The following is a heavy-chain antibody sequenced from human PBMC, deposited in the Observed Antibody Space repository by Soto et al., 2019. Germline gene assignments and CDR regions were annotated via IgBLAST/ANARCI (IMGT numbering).Heavy chain of an antibody. CDR1: GYTFTSYA. D-gene: IGHD5-12*01. CDR2: INAGNGNT. V-gene: IGHV1-3*01. Sequence: QVQLVQSGAEVKKPGASVKVSCKASGYTFTSYAMHWVRQAPGQRLEWMGWINAGNGNTKYSQKFQGRVTITRDTSASTAYMEVSSLRSEDTAVYYCARAPPDYHWFDRWGQGTLVTVSS. J-gene: IGHJ5*02. CDR3: ARAPPDYHWFDR.